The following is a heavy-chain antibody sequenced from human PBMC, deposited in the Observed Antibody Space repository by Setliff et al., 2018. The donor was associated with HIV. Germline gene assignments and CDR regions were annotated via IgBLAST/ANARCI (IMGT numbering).Heavy chain of an antibody. Sequence: PGGSLRLSCAASGFTFSSYAMNWVRQAPGKGLEWVSIISDSGGTTYYADSVKGRFTISRDNAKNSLYLQMNSLRAEDTALYYCAKDIYPGIAAAGMDVWGQGTTVTVSS. CDR1: GFTFSSYA. J-gene: IGHJ6*02. CDR2: ISDSGGTT. CDR3: AKDIYPGIAAAGMDV. D-gene: IGHD6-13*01. V-gene: IGHV3-23*01.